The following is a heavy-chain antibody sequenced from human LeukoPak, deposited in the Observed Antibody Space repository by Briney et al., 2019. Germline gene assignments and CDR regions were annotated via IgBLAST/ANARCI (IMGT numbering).Heavy chain of an antibody. J-gene: IGHJ4*02. V-gene: IGHV4-34*01. D-gene: IGHD6-13*01. CDR3: ARGRGSSSYDY. Sequence: SETLSLTCAVHGGSFSGYYWSWIRQPPGKGLEWIGEINHSGSTNYNPSLKSRVTISVDTSKNQFSLKLSSVTAADTAVYYCARGRGSSSYDYWGQGTLVTVSS. CDR2: INHSGST. CDR1: GGSFSGYY.